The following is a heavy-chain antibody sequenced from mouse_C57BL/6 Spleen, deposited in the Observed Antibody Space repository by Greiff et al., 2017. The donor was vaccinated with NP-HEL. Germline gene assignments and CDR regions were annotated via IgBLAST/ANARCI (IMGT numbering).Heavy chain of an antibody. CDR3: ARERVITTVVATSPFAY. Sequence: VQLQQPGAELVRPGSSVKLSCKASGYTFTSYWMDWVKQRPGQGLEWIGNIYPSDSETHYNQKFKDKATLTVDKSSSTAYMQLSSLTSEDSAVYYCARERVITTVVATSPFAYWGQGTLVTVSA. CDR1: GYTFTSYW. CDR2: IYPSDSET. V-gene: IGHV1-61*01. D-gene: IGHD1-1*01. J-gene: IGHJ3*01.